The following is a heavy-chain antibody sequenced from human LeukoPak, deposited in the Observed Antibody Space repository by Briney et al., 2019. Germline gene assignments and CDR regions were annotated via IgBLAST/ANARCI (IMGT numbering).Heavy chain of an antibody. D-gene: IGHD6-13*01. CDR1: GFTFSACW. CDR2: IREDGSEK. Sequence: HPGGSLRLSCAASGFTFSACWMSWVRQAPGKGLEWVANIREDGSEKYYVDSVKGQFTISRDNAKNSLFLQMDSLRAEDTAVYYCARASSSDSLIAAAGKIWGQGTLVTVSS. J-gene: IGHJ4*02. V-gene: IGHV3-7*01. CDR3: ARASSSDSLIAAAGKI.